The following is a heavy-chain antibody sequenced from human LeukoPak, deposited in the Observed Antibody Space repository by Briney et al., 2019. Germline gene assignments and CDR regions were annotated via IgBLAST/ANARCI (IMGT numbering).Heavy chain of an antibody. CDR1: GFSFTNYW. D-gene: IGHD3-10*01. Sequence: HGESLKISCKGSGFSFTNYWIAWVRQMPGKGLEWMGIIYPDDSDTRYSPSFQGQVTISADKSISTAYLQWSSLKASDTAMYYCASGVVVRGFYMDVWGKGTTVTVSS. CDR2: IYPDDSDT. V-gene: IGHV5-51*01. J-gene: IGHJ6*03. CDR3: ASGVVVRGFYMDV.